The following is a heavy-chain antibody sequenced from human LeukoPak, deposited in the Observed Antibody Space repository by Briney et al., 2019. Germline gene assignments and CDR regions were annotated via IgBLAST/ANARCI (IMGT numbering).Heavy chain of an antibody. V-gene: IGHV1-18*01. CDR1: GYTFTSYG. CDR2: ISAYNGNT. D-gene: IGHD4-17*01. CDR3: ATVNVYYGDTPRPVYNWFDP. Sequence: ASVKVSCKASGYTFTSYGISWVRQAPGQGLEWMGWISAYNGNTNYAQKLQGRVTMTEDTSTDTAYMELSSLRSEDTAVYYCATVNVYYGDTPRPVYNWFDPWGQGTLVTVSS. J-gene: IGHJ5*02.